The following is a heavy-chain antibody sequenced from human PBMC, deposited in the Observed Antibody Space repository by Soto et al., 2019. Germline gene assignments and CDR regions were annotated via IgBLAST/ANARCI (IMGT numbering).Heavy chain of an antibody. J-gene: IGHJ6*02. V-gene: IGHV1-18*01. CDR2: IIGYNANT. D-gene: IGHD3-16*01. Sequence: QVQLVQSGAEVKKPGASVKVSCKASGYSFTRYGISWVRQAPGQGLEWMGWIIGYNANTNYPENLQGRVTMTTDTSTSKAYMEVRSLISDDTAVYYCARMGDVPYYYYGLDVWGQGTTVTVSS. CDR3: ARMGDVPYYYYGLDV. CDR1: GYSFTRYG.